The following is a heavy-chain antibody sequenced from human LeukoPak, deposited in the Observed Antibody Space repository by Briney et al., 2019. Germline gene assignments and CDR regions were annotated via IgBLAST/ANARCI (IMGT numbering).Heavy chain of an antibody. CDR3: AKDGGTHFDH. CDR2: ISSSGTTI. Sequence: PGGSLRLSCAASGFTFNTHWMAWVRQAPGKGLEWVSYISSSGTTISYAQSVKGRFTITRDNAQNSLTLHMNTLRADDTAVYYCAKDGGTHFDHWGQGTLVTVSS. D-gene: IGHD1-26*01. V-gene: IGHV3-48*01. J-gene: IGHJ4*02. CDR1: GFTFNTHW.